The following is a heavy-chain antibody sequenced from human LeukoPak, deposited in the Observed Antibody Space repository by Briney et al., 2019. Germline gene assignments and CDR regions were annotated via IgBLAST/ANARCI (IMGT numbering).Heavy chain of an antibody. Sequence: PGGSLRLSCAASGFTFSSYGMSWVRQAPGKGLEWVSAISGSGGSTYYADSVKGRFTISRDNSKNTLYLQMNSLRAEDTAVYYCAKDWTTYYYDSSGYSGAFDIWGQGTMVTVSS. CDR3: AKDWTTYYYDSSGYSGAFDI. V-gene: IGHV3-23*01. CDR2: ISGSGGST. D-gene: IGHD3-22*01. J-gene: IGHJ3*02. CDR1: GFTFSSYG.